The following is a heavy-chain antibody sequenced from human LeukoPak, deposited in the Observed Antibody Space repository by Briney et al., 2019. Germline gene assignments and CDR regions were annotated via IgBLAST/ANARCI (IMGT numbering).Heavy chain of an antibody. CDR2: ISAYNGNT. CDR3: ARRFSNYWSFDY. Sequence: ASVTVSFKASGYTFTIYGISWVRQAPAQGLEWMGWISAYNGNTNYAQTLQGRVTMTTDTSTSTAYMELRSLRSDDTAVYYCARRFSNYWSFDYWGQGILVTVSS. V-gene: IGHV1-18*01. CDR1: GYTFTIYG. D-gene: IGHD4-11*01. J-gene: IGHJ4*02.